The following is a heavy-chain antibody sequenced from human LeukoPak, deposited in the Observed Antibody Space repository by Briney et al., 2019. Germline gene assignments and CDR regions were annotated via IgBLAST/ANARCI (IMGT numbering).Heavy chain of an antibody. CDR2: INHSGST. V-gene: IGHV4-34*01. Sequence: SETLSLTCAVYGGSFSGYYWSWIRQPPGKVLEWIGEINHSGSTNYNPSLKSRVTISVDTSKNQFSLKLSSVTAADTAVYYCARGEVRAGVNYWGQGTLVTVSS. D-gene: IGHD6-13*01. J-gene: IGHJ4*02. CDR3: ARGEVRAGVNY. CDR1: GGSFSGYY.